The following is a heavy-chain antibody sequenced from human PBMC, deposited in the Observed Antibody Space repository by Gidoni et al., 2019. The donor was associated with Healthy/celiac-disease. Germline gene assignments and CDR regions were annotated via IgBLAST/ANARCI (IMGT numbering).Heavy chain of an antibody. D-gene: IGHD2-2*02. CDR2: IWYDGSNK. CDR1: GFTFSSYG. CDR3: AGEEYCSSTSCYKGMGYYYGMDV. Sequence: QVQLVESGGGVVQPGRSLRLSCAASGFTFSSYGMHWVRQAPGKGLEWVTVIWYDGSNKYYADSVKGRFTISRDNSKNTLYLQMNSLRAEDTAVYYCAGEEYCSSTSCYKGMGYYYGMDVWGQGTTVTVSS. V-gene: IGHV3-33*01. J-gene: IGHJ6*02.